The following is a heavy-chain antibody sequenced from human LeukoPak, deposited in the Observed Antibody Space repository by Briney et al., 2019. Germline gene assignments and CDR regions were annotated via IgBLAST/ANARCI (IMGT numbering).Heavy chain of an antibody. D-gene: IGHD2-2*01. CDR1: GFTFSNYW. J-gene: IGHJ4*02. CDR2: IKQDESEK. Sequence: GGSLRLSCSASGFTFSNYWMSWVRQAPGKGLEWVANIKQDESEKYYVDSVMGRFTISRDNAKSSLYLQMNSLRAEDTAVYYCARALDSSSSRYQAFEEWGQGTLVTVSS. V-gene: IGHV3-7*01. CDR3: ARALDSSSSRYQAFEE.